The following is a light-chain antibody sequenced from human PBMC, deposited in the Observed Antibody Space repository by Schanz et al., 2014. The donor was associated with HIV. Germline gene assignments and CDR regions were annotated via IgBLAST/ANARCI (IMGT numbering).Light chain of an antibody. V-gene: IGKV1-39*01. J-gene: IGKJ2*02. CDR2: AAS. CDR1: QSISSY. CDR3: QHYYSYPWT. Sequence: DMQMTQSPSSLSASVGDRVTITCRASQSISSYLNWYQQKPGKAPNLLIYAASSLLSGVPSRFSGSGSGTDFTLSISSLQPDDFATYYCQHYYSYPWTFGQGTELEIK.